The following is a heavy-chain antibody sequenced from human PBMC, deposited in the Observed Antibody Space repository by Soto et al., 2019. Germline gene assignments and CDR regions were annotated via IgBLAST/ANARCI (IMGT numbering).Heavy chain of an antibody. V-gene: IGHV4-34*01. Sequence: QVQLQQWGAGLLKPSETLSLTCAVYGGSFSGYYWSWIRQPPGKGLEWIGEISHSGSTNYNPSLKSRVTISVDTSKNQFSLKLSSVTAADTAVYYCARGDYTIYALDYWGQGTLVTVSS. J-gene: IGHJ4*02. CDR1: GGSFSGYY. CDR3: ARGDYTIYALDY. CDR2: ISHSGST. D-gene: IGHD3-3*01.